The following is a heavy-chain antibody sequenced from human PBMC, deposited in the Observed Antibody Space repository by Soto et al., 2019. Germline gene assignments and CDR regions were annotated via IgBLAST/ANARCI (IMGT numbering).Heavy chain of an antibody. V-gene: IGHV1-46*01. D-gene: IGHD3-3*01. J-gene: IGHJ4*02. Sequence: ASVKVSCKASGYTFTSYYMHWARQAPGQGLEWMGIINPSGGSTSYAQKFQGRVTMTRDTSTSTVYMELSSLRSEDTAVYYCARCPAHTIFGVVISYYFDYWGQGTLVTVSS. CDR2: INPSGGST. CDR3: ARCPAHTIFGVVISYYFDY. CDR1: GYTFTSYY.